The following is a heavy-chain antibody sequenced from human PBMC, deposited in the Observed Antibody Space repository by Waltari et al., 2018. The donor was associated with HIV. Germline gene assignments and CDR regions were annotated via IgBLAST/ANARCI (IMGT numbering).Heavy chain of an antibody. Sequence: EVQLVESGGGLVKPGGSLRLSCADSGLSLSSYSMTWVRQAPGKGLGWVSAISSSSSYIYYADSVKGRITISRDNAKNSLYLQMNSLRVEDTAVYYCANSGGIGPYGMDVWGQGTTVTVSS. CDR3: ANSGGIGPYGMDV. D-gene: IGHD6-13*01. CDR1: GLSLSSYS. J-gene: IGHJ6*02. V-gene: IGHV3-21*01. CDR2: ISSSSSYI.